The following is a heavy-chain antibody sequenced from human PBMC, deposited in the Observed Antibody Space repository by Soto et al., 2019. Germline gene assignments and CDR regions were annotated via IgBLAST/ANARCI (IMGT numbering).Heavy chain of an antibody. CDR2: ISDDGSNT. D-gene: IGHD3-3*01. J-gene: IGHJ4*02. CDR1: GFTFSRHT. CDR3: AREVYYDVWSGFNTHPYYFDD. Sequence: QVQLVESGGGVVQPGRSLRLSCAASGFTFSRHTMHWVRQAPGKGLEWVAGISDDGSNTYYADSVKGRFTISRDNSKNTLYLQMNSLSSEDTAVHHCAREVYYDVWSGFNTHPYYFDDWGQGPLVTVSS. V-gene: IGHV3-30-3*01.